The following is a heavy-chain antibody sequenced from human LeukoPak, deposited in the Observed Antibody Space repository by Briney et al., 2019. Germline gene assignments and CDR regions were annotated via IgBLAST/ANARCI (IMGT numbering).Heavy chain of an antibody. J-gene: IGHJ1*01. CDR3: ARDVPHWYCSSTSCPHDFQH. V-gene: IGHV1-2*02. Sequence: ASVKVSCKASGYTFTSYYMHWVRQAPGQGLEGMGWINPNSGGTNYAQKFQGRVTMTRDTSISTAYMELSRLRSDDTAVYYCARDVPHWYCSSTSCPHDFQHWGQGTLVTVSS. CDR1: GYTFTSYY. D-gene: IGHD2-2*01. CDR2: INPNSGGT.